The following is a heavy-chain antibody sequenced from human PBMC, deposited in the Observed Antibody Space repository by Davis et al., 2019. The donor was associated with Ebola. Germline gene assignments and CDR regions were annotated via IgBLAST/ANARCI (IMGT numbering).Heavy chain of an antibody. CDR3: ARRILYYSGGMDV. CDR1: GFTFSSYA. CDR2: ISYDGSNK. J-gene: IGHJ6*02. V-gene: IGHV3-30*04. D-gene: IGHD2-8*01. Sequence: PGGSLRLSCAASGFTFSSYAMHWVRQAPGKGLEWVAVISYDGSNKYYADSVKGRFTISRDNAKSSLYLQMNSLRAEDTAVYYCARRILYYSGGMDVWGQGTTVTVSS.